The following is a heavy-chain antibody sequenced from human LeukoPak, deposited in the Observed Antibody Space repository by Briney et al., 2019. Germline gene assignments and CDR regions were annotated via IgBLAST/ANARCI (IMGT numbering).Heavy chain of an antibody. D-gene: IGHD2-2*01. J-gene: IGHJ5*01. CDR3: ARDDQLPGNNWFDS. V-gene: IGHV4-30-4*01. CDR2: IYYSGST. CDR1: GGSISSGDYY. Sequence: SETLSLTCTVSGGSISSGDYYWSWIRQPPGKGLEWIGYIYYSGSTYYNPSLKSRVTISVDTSKNQFSLKLSSVTAADTAVYYCARDDQLPGNNWFDSWGQGTLVTVSS.